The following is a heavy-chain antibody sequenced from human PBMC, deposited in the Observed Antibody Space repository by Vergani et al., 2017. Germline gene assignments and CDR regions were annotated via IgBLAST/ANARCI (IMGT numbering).Heavy chain of an antibody. Sequence: QVQLQESGPGLVKPSETLSLTCTVSGGSISSYYWSWIRQPPGKGLEWIGYIYYSGSTNYNPSLKSRVTISVDTSKNHFSLKLSSVTAADTAVYSCARQXPIHYYDISGYYLYYCDYWGQGTRVTVSS. V-gene: IGHV4-59*01. CDR1: GGSISSYY. CDR2: IYYSGST. CDR3: ARQXPIHYYDISGYYLYYCDY. D-gene: IGHD3-22*01. J-gene: IGHJ4*02.